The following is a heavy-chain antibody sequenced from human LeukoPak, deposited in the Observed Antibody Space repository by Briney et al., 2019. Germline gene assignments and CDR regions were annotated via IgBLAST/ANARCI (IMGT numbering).Heavy chain of an antibody. J-gene: IGHJ5*02. CDR2: VYHSGST. Sequence: SETLSLTCAVSGYSITDGYYWGWIRQPPGKGPENIGFVYHSGSTYYNPSLRRRVTMSVDTSKNQFSLNLTSVTAADTAVYFCARVVGSSSSKNWFDPWGQGTLVTVSS. V-gene: IGHV4-38-2*01. D-gene: IGHD2-2*01. CDR3: ARVVGSSSSKNWFDP. CDR1: GYSITDGYY.